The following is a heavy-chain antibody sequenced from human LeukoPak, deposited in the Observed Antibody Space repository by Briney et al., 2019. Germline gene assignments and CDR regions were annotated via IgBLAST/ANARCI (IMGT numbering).Heavy chain of an antibody. CDR3: AHISSSWPDY. J-gene: IGHJ4*02. CDR1: GFTFSDKY. V-gene: IGHV3-23*01. D-gene: IGHD6-13*01. Sequence: GGSLRLSCAASGFTFSDKYMSWDRQAPGKGLEWVSAISGSGGSTYYADSVKGRFTISRDNSKNTLYLQMNSLRAEDTAVYYCAHISSSWPDYWGQGTLVTVSS. CDR2: ISGSGGST.